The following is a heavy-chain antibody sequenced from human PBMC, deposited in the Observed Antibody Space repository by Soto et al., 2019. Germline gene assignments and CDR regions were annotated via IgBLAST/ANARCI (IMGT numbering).Heavy chain of an antibody. Sequence: QVPLVESGGGVVQPGRSLRLSCAASGFTFSSYGMHWVRQAPGTGLEWVAVIWYDGSNNYYADSVKGRFTISRDNSKNTLYLQMNSLRAEDTAVYYGARDPGIGVVTTNYFDYWGQGSLVTVSA. CDR2: IWYDGSNN. CDR1: GFTFSSYG. CDR3: ARDPGIGVVTTNYFDY. V-gene: IGHV3-33*01. J-gene: IGHJ4*02. D-gene: IGHD3-22*01.